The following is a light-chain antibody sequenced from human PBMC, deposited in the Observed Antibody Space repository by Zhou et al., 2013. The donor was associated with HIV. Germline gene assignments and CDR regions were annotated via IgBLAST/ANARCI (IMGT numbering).Light chain of an antibody. Sequence: DIQMTQSPSTLSASVGDRVTITCRASQSISSWLAWYQQKPGKAPKVLIYKASSLESGVPSRFSGSASGTDFTLTISTLEPDDFATYYCQQYNTYPYSFGQGTKLEIK. V-gene: IGKV1-5*03. J-gene: IGKJ2*03. CDR1: QSISSW. CDR3: QQYNTYPYS. CDR2: KAS.